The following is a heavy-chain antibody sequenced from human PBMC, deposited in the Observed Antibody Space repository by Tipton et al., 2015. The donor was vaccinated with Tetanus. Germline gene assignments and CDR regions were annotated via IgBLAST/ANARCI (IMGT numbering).Heavy chain of an antibody. Sequence: QLVQSGAEVKKPGASVKVSCKASGYTFTGNYMHWVRQAPGQGLEWMGWIRPSSGDTRYAQKFEGGVSMTRDTSTSTAYMELSSLTSDDTAVYYCARGAYYPESSGLRGGYYGMDVWGQGTTVTVSS. CDR1: GYTFTGNY. CDR2: IRPSSGDT. CDR3: ARGAYYPESSGLRGGYYGMDV. V-gene: IGHV1-2*02. D-gene: IGHD3-22*01. J-gene: IGHJ6*02.